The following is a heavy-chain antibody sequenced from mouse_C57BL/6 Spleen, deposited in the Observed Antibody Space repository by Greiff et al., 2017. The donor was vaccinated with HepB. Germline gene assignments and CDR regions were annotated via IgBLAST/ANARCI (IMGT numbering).Heavy chain of an antibody. V-gene: IGHV10-3*01. CDR2: IRSKSSNYAT. CDR1: GFTFNTYA. CDR3: VRALGRQMGFAY. D-gene: IGHD4-1*01. J-gene: IGHJ3*01. Sequence: EVQGVESGGGLVQPKGSLKLSCAASGFTFNTYAMHWVRQAPGKGLEWVARIRSKSSNYATYYADSVKDRFTISRDDSQSMLYLQMNNLKTEDTAMYYCVRALGRQMGFAYWGQGTLVTVSA.